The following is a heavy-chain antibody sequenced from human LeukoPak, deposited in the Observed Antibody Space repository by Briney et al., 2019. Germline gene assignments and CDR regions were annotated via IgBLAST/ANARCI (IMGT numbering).Heavy chain of an antibody. Sequence: SETLSLTCTVSGGSLSSYYWSWIRQPPGKGLECIGYIYYSGSTNYNPSLKSRVTISVDTSKNQFSLKLSSVTAADTAVYYCASGHSSGLDDYWGQGTLVTVSS. V-gene: IGHV4-59*01. CDR2: IYYSGST. J-gene: IGHJ4*02. CDR3: ASGHSSGLDDY. CDR1: GGSLSSYY. D-gene: IGHD6-19*01.